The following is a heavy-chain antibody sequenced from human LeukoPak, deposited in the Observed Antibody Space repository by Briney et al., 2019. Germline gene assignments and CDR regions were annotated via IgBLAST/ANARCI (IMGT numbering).Heavy chain of an antibody. D-gene: IGHD1-26*01. V-gene: IGHV4-34*01. Sequence: SETLSLTCAVYGGSFSGYYWSWIRQPPGKGLEWIGEINHSGSTNYNPSLKSRVTISVDTSKNQFSLKLSSVTAADTAVYYCARFVWGLPSRLRTYYFDYWGQGTLVTVSS. CDR3: ARFVWGLPSRLRTYYFDY. CDR2: INHSGST. J-gene: IGHJ4*02. CDR1: GGSFSGYY.